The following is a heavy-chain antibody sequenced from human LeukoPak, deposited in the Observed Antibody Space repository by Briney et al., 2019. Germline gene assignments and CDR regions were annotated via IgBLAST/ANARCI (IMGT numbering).Heavy chain of an antibody. J-gene: IGHJ4*02. CDR2: INPISGGT. V-gene: IGHV1-2*02. CDR1: GYTFSAYY. CDR3: AREVAAAGTFFDY. D-gene: IGHD6-13*01. Sequence: ASVKVSCKASGYTFSAYYIHWVRQAPGQGLEWMGWINPISGGTNYAQKLQGRVTMTTDTSTSTAYMELRSLRSDDTAVYYCAREVAAAGTFFDYWGQGTLVTVSS.